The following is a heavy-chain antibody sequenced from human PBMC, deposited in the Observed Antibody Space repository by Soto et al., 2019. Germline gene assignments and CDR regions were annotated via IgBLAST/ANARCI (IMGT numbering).Heavy chain of an antibody. D-gene: IGHD3-3*01. CDR3: ASHGLPEWLLYYYYYYYMDV. CDR1: GGSISSSSYY. CDR2: IYYSGST. J-gene: IGHJ6*03. Sequence: PSETLSLTCTVSGGSISSSSYYWGWIRQPPGMGLEWIGSIYYSGSTYYNPSLKSRVTISVDTSKNQFSLKLSSVTAADTAVYYCASHGLPEWLLYYYYYYYMDVWGKGTTVTVSS. V-gene: IGHV4-39*01.